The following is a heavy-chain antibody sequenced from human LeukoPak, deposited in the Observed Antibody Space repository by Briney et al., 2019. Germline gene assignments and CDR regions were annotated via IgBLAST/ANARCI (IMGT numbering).Heavy chain of an antibody. CDR2: INPNSGGT. V-gene: IGHV1-2*02. CDR1: GYTFTGYY. J-gene: IGHJ5*02. Sequence: ASVKVSCKTSGYTFTGYYMHWVRQAPGQGLEWMGWINPNSGGTNYAQKFQGRVTMTRDTSISTAYMELSRLRSDDTAVYYCASRIAVAGQFDPWGQGTLVTVSS. CDR3: ASRIAVAGQFDP. D-gene: IGHD6-19*01.